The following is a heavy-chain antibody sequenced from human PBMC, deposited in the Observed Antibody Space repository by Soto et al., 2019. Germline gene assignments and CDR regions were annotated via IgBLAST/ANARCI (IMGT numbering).Heavy chain of an antibody. V-gene: IGHV3-53*01. CDR1: GFVVNRNY. CDR2: MYSDGKT. Sequence: EVQLVESGGDLIQPGGSLRLSCATSGFVVNRNYMHWVRQAPGKGLEWVSVMYSDGKTYYGESVKGRFTISRDNSKNTVFLHMTSLRAEDTAVYYCARSPYCGPECNSGYLDFWGQGSLVTVSS. CDR3: ARSPYCGPECNSGYLDF. D-gene: IGHD2-21*01. J-gene: IGHJ4*02.